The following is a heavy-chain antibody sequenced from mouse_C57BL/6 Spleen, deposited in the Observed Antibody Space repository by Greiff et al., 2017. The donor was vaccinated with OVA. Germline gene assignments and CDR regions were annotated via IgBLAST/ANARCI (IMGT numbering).Heavy chain of an antibody. CDR2: INSDGGST. CDR1: EYEFPSHD. D-gene: IGHD1-1*01. V-gene: IGHV5-2*01. Sequence: DVMLVESGGGLVQPGESLKLSCESNEYEFPSHDMSWVRKTPEKRLELVAAINSDGGSTYYPDTMERRFIISRDNTKKTLYLQMSSLRSEDTALYYCARGAPHYGSSYWYFDVWGTGTTVTVSS. J-gene: IGHJ1*03. CDR3: ARGAPHYGSSYWYFDV.